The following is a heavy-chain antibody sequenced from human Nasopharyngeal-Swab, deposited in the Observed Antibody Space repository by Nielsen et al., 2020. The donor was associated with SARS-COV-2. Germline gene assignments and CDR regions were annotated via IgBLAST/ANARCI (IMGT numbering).Heavy chain of an antibody. V-gene: IGHV3-9*01. D-gene: IGHD4-11*01. CDR2: INWNSGSK. CDR1: AFTFGNYY. Sequence: SLKISCAASAFTFGNYYMTWIRQAPGEGLEWVSGINWNSGSKGYADSVKGRFTISRDNAKNSLYLQMNSLRSEDTALYYCARGTADYSNPSFDYWGQGTLVTVPS. CDR3: ARGTADYSNPSFDY. J-gene: IGHJ4*02.